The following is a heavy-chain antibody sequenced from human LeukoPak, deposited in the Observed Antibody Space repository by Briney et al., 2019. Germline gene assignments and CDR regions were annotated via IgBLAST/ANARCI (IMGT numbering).Heavy chain of an antibody. J-gene: IGHJ4*02. CDR2: ISRSSTYI. V-gene: IGHV3-21*01. Sequence: PGGSLRLSCAASGFTFSSYSMNWVRQAPGRGLEWVSSISRSSTYIYYADSVKGRFTISRDNAKNSLYLQMNSLRAEDTAVYYCAREDQVEHINYGGKGYYFDYWGQGTLVTVSS. D-gene: IGHD4-23*01. CDR1: GFTFSSYS. CDR3: AREDQVEHINYGGKGYYFDY.